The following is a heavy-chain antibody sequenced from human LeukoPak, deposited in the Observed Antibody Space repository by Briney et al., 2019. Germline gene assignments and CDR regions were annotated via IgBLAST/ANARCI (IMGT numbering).Heavy chain of an antibody. Sequence: PGTSLRLSCVGSGFTFSRVGMQWVRQAPGKGLEWVANIKQDGSEKYYVDSVKGRFTISRDNAKNSLYLQMNSLRAEDTAVYYCARVPPRILWFGELSTYYFDYWGQGTLVTVSS. CDR3: ARVPPRILWFGELSTYYFDY. D-gene: IGHD3-10*01. CDR2: IKQDGSEK. V-gene: IGHV3-7*01. J-gene: IGHJ4*02. CDR1: GFTFSRVG.